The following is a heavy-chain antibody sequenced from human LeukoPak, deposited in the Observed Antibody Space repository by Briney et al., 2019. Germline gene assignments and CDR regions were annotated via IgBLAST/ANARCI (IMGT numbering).Heavy chain of an antibody. CDR2: IYSGGGT. Sequence: GGSLRLSCAASGFTVSSNYMSWVRQAPGKGLEWVSLIYSGGGTYYADSVKGRFPISRDNFNNTMYLQMNSLRAEDTAVYYCARLTTWGQGTLVTVSS. CDR3: ARLTT. D-gene: IGHD3-9*01. J-gene: IGHJ5*02. CDR1: GFTVSSNY. V-gene: IGHV3-66*01.